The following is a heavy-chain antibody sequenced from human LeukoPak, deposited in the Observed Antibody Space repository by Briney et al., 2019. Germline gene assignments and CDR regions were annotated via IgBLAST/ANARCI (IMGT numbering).Heavy chain of an antibody. D-gene: IGHD5-12*01. CDR3: ANSSSGYGEYYGMDV. J-gene: IGHJ6*02. Sequence: PGGSLRLSCAASGFTFDDYAMHWVRQAPGKGLEWVSGISWNSGSIGYADSVKGRFTISRDNAKNSLYLQMNSLRAEDTALYYCANSSSGYGEYYGMDVWGQGTTVTVSS. CDR1: GFTFDDYA. CDR2: ISWNSGSI. V-gene: IGHV3-9*01.